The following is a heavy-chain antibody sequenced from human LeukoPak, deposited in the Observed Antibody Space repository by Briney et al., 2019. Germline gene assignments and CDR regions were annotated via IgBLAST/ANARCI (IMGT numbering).Heavy chain of an antibody. CDR3: ARDYYDSSGYYIPGV. Sequence: PGRSLRLSCAASGSTFSSYAMHWVRQAPGKGLEWVAVISYDGSNKYYADSVKGRFTISRDNSKNTLYLQMSSLSAEDTAVYYCARDYYDSSGYYIPGVWGQGTLVTVSS. V-gene: IGHV3-30-3*01. CDR1: GSTFSSYA. J-gene: IGHJ4*02. CDR2: ISYDGSNK. D-gene: IGHD3-22*01.